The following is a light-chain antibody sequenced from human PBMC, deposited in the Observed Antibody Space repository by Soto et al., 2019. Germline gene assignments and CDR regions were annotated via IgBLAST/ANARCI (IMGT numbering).Light chain of an antibody. CDR3: QQSYSTPT. CDR1: QSISSY. V-gene: IGKV1-39*01. J-gene: IGKJ1*01. Sequence: DIQMTQSPSSLSASVGDRVTITCRASQSISSYLNWYQQKPGKAPKLLIYAASSLQSGVPSRFSGSGSGTDFTRTISSLQPEDFATYYCQQSYSTPTFGQGTKVELK. CDR2: AAS.